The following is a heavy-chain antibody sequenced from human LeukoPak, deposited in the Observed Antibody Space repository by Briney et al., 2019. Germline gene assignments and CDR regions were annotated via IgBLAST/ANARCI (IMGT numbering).Heavy chain of an antibody. D-gene: IGHD2-21*01. CDR1: GFTFSDYY. V-gene: IGHV3-11*04. J-gene: IGHJ6*03. CDR3: ARVTGSPYSFYYYYYMDV. Sequence: PGGSLRLSCAASGFTFSDYYMSWIRQAPGKGLEWVSYISSSGSTIYYADSVKGRFTISRDNAKNSLYLQMSSLRAEDTAVYYCARVTGSPYSFYYYYYMDVWGKGTTVTVSS. CDR2: ISSSGSTI.